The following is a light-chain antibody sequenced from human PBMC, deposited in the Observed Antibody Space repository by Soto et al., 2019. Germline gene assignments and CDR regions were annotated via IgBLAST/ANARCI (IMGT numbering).Light chain of an antibody. V-gene: IGLV2-8*01. J-gene: IGLJ1*01. CDR1: GSDVGGYNY. CDR2: EVS. Sequence: QSALTQPPSASGSPGQSATISCTGTGSDVGGYNYVSWYQQHPGKAPKLMIYEVSERPSGVPDRFSGSKSSNTPSLTVSGLQAEDEADYYCSSYAGSNNFVFGTGTRSPS. CDR3: SSYAGSNNFV.